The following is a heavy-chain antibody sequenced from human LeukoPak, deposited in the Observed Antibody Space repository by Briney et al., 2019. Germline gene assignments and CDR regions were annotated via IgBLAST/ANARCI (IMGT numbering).Heavy chain of an antibody. J-gene: IGHJ4*02. V-gene: IGHV3-23*01. D-gene: IGHD6-6*01. CDR1: GFTFSSYW. Sequence: GGSLKLSCAASGFTFSSYWMHWVRQAPGKGLEWVSAITDSGGSTYYADSVKGRFLISRDDSKNTLYLQMNSLRAEDTAVYYCAKDRPRFDYWGQGTLVTVSS. CDR2: ITDSGGST. CDR3: AKDRPRFDY.